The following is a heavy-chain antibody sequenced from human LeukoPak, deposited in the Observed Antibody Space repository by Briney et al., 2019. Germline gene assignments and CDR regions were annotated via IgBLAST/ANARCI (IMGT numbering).Heavy chain of an antibody. J-gene: IGHJ3*02. V-gene: IGHV4-4*07. CDR2: IYTSGST. CDR1: GGSISSYY. D-gene: IGHD1-26*01. CDR3: ARGRSGGYLNPFDI. Sequence: SETLSLTCNVSGGSISSYYWSWIRQPAGKGLEWIGRIYTSGSTNYNPSLKSRVTMSVDTSKKQFPLKLSSVTAADTAVYYCARGRSGGYLNPFDIWGQGTMVTVSS.